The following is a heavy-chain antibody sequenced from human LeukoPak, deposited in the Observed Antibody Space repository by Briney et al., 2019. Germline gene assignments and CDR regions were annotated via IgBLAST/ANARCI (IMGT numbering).Heavy chain of an antibody. V-gene: IGHV4-4*07. Sequence: SSETLSLTCTVSGGSISTYYWSWIRQPAGKGLEWIGRIHTSGSTDYNPSLKSRVTMSVDTSKKQFSLRLSSVTAADTATYYCAREGSMTSRPFVSIDYWGQGTLVTVSS. CDR2: IHTSGST. CDR3: AREGSMTSRPFVSIDY. J-gene: IGHJ4*02. D-gene: IGHD6-6*01. CDR1: GGSISTYY.